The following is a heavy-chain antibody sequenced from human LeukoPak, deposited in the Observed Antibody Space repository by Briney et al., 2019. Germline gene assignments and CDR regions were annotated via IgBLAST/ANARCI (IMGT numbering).Heavy chain of an antibody. V-gene: IGHV4-30-4*08. J-gene: IGHJ4*02. CDR2: IYYSGST. Sequence: SETLSLTCTVSRVSISSGDYYWSWIRQPPGKGLEWLGYIYYSGSTNYNPSLKSRVTISLDTSKNQFSLKVISVTAADAAVYYCARGGWYVDYWGQGTLVTVSS. CDR3: ARGGWYVDY. D-gene: IGHD6-19*01. CDR1: RVSISSGDYY.